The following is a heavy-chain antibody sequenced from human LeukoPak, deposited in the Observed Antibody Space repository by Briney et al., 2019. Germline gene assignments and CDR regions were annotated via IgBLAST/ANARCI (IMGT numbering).Heavy chain of an antibody. Sequence: ASVKVSCKASGYTFTSYDINWVRQATGQGLEWLGWMNPNSGNTGYAQKFQGRVTMTRNTSISTAYMELSSLRSEDTAVYYCARSVAVAGTGFDYWGQGTLVTVSS. D-gene: IGHD6-19*01. J-gene: IGHJ4*02. CDR1: GYTFTSYD. CDR2: MNPNSGNT. V-gene: IGHV1-8*01. CDR3: ARSVAVAGTGFDY.